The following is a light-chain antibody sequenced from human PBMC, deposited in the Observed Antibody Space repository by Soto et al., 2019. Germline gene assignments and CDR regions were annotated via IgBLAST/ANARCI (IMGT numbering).Light chain of an antibody. J-gene: IGKJ1*01. V-gene: IGKV3-20*01. CDR2: GAS. Sequence: EIVLTQSPGPLSLSPGERATLSCRASQSVSSSYLAWDQQKPGQAPRLLIYGASSRATGIPDRFSGSGSVTAFTHTISRLEPEDFAVYYCQQYCSSSWTFGQGTKVE. CDR3: QQYCSSSWT. CDR1: QSVSSSY.